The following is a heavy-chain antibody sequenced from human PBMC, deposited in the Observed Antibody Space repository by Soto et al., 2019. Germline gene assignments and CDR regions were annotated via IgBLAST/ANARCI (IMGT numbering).Heavy chain of an antibody. CDR1: GYSFASFG. D-gene: IGHD2-2*01. CDR3: ARDTRNYFDY. V-gene: IGHV1-18*01. CDR2: ISGYTGYA. J-gene: IGHJ4*02. Sequence: QVQLVQSGGEVKRPGASVKVSCKTSGYSFASFGITWVRQAPGLGLEWMGWISGYTGYANYPERFEDRVTLSTDPSTTTAFMELRSLRSDDTAVYYCARDTRNYFDYWGQGTLVTVSS.